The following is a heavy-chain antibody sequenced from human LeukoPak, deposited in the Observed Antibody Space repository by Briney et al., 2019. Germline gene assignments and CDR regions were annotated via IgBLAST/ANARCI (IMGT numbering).Heavy chain of an antibody. CDR2: INSDGINT. CDR1: GFTFSNYW. V-gene: IGHV3-74*01. J-gene: IGHJ5*01. CDR3: AKDRHAPGRYCSSTSCFPFDS. Sequence: GGSLRLSCAASGFTFSNYWMHWVRQAPGKGLVWVSRINSDGINTSYADSVKGRFTISRDNAKNTLNLQMNSLRAEDTAVYYCAKDRHAPGRYCSSTSCFPFDSWGQGTLVTVSS. D-gene: IGHD2-2*01.